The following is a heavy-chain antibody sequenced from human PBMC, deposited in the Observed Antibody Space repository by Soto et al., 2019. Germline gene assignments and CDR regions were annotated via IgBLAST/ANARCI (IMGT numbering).Heavy chain of an antibody. D-gene: IGHD2-15*01. CDR2: INSDGSHT. CDR3: GGRMAGLDV. J-gene: IGHJ6*02. Sequence: EVQLVESGGGLVQPGGSLRLSCAASGLSFNIYWMHWVRQVPGKGLVWLARINSDGSHTIYVDSVKGRFTISRDNAKNTVFLAMDSLRDEDTGVHYCGGRMAGLDVWGQGTTVTV. V-gene: IGHV3-74*01. CDR1: GLSFNIYW.